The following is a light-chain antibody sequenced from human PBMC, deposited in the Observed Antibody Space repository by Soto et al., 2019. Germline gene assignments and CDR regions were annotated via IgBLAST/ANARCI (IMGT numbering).Light chain of an antibody. Sequence: QSALTQPASVSGSPGQSITISCTGTSSDVGSSNLVSWYQQYPGKAPKLMIYGANKRPSGVSNRFSGSKSGNTASLTISGLQAEDEADYYCCSYAGSSSVFGGGTKLTVL. V-gene: IGLV2-23*02. CDR3: CSYAGSSSV. J-gene: IGLJ2*01. CDR2: GAN. CDR1: SSDVGSSNL.